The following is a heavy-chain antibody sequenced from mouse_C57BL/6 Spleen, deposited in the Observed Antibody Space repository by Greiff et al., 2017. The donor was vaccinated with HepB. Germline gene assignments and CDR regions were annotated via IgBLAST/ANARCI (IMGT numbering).Heavy chain of an antibody. CDR2: ISDGGSYT. CDR1: GFTFSSYA. Sequence: EVKLVESGGGLVKPGGSLKLSCAASGFTFSSYAMSWVRRTPEKRLEWVATISDGGSYTYYPDNVKGRFTISRDNAKNNLYLQMSHLKSEDTAMYYCARGTTVETWYFDVWGTGTTVTVSS. V-gene: IGHV5-4*03. CDR3: ARGTTVETWYFDV. D-gene: IGHD1-1*01. J-gene: IGHJ1*03.